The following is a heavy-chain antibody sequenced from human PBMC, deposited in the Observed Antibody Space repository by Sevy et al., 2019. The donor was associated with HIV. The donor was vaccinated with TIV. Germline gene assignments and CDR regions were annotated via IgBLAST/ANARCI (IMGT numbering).Heavy chain of an antibody. CDR3: XXXXXXXXXXXXXXXGANFDY. CDR2: ISGGGGST. CDR1: GFTFSSYA. V-gene: IGHV3-23*01. J-gene: IGHJ4*02. Sequence: GGSLRLSCAASGFTFSSYAMSWVRQAPGKGLEWVSSISGGGGSTYYADSVKGRFTISRDKSKNTLYLQMNSLRAGDXXXXXXXXXXXXXXXXXXXXXGANFDYWGQGTLVTVSS. D-gene: IGHD1-26*01.